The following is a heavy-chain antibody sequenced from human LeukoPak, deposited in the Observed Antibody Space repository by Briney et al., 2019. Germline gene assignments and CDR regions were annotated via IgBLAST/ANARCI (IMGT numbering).Heavy chain of an antibody. D-gene: IGHD3-10*01. CDR3: ATSNPYYGSGSDY. J-gene: IGHJ4*02. V-gene: IGHV5-10-1*01. CDR2: IDPSDSYT. Sequence: GESLKISRKGSGYSFTSYWISWVRQMPGKGLEWMGRIDPSDSYTNYSPSFQGHVTISADKSISTAYLQWSSLKASDTAMYYCATSNPYYGSGSDYWGQGTLVTVSS. CDR1: GYSFTSYW.